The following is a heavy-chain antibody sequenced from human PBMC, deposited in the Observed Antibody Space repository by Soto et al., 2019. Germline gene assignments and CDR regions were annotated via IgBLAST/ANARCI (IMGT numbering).Heavy chain of an antibody. J-gene: IGHJ4*02. V-gene: IGHV1-18*01. Sequence: ASXKVSCKASGYTFTTYGIRWVRQDPVQCLEWMGRISAYNGNTNYAQKLQGRVTMTTDTSTSTAYMELRSLRSDDTAVYYCARDRVFVVVPAAAADYWGQGTLVTVSS. CDR1: GYTFTTYG. D-gene: IGHD2-2*01. CDR3: ARDRVFVVVPAAAADY. CDR2: ISAYNGNT.